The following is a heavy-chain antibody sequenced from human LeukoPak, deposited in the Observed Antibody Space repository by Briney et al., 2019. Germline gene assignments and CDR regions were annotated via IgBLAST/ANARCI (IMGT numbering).Heavy chain of an antibody. CDR3: AKGFERNYDFWSGYYGDY. J-gene: IGHJ4*02. Sequence: SETLSLTCAVYGGSFSGYYWSWIRQPPGKGLEWIGEINHSGSTKYTPSLKSRVTISVDTSKNQFSLKLSSVTAADTAAYYCAKGFERNYDFWSGYYGDYWGQGTLVTVSS. CDR2: INHSGST. V-gene: IGHV4-34*01. CDR1: GGSFSGYY. D-gene: IGHD3-3*01.